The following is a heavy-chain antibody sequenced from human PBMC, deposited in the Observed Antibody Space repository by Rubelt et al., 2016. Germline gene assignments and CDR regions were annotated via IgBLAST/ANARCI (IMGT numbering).Heavy chain of an antibody. CDR1: GGSISSGGYY. V-gene: IGHV4-31*03. CDR2: IYYSGST. Sequence: QVQLQESGPGLVKPSQTLSLTCTVSGGSISSGGYYWSWIRQHPGKGLEWIGYIYYSGSTYYNPSLKSRVSISVDTSKNQVSLKLSSVTAADTAVYYCARVITMVRGVRYYGMDVWGQGTTVTVSS. CDR3: ARVITMVRGVRYYGMDV. D-gene: IGHD3-10*01. J-gene: IGHJ6*02.